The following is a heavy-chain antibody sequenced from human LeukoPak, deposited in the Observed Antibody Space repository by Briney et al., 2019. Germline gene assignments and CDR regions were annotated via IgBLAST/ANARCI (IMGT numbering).Heavy chain of an antibody. J-gene: IGHJ4*02. V-gene: IGHV4-30-2*01. D-gene: IGHD3-10*01. CDR3: ARVLLWFGIDY. CDR1: GGSISSGGYY. Sequence: SQTLSLTCTVSGGSISSGGYYWSWIRQPPGKGLEWIGYIYHSGSTYYNPSLKSRVTISVDRSKNQFSLKLSSVTAADTAVYYCARVLLWFGIDYWGQGTLVTVSS. CDR2: IYHSGST.